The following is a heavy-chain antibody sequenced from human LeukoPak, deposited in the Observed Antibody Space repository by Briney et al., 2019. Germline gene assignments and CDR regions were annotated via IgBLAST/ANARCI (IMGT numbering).Heavy chain of an antibody. CDR2: INHSGST. Sequence: PSETLSLTCAVYGGSFSGYYWSWIRQPPGKGLEWIGEINHSGSTNYNPSLKSRVTISVDTSKNQFSLKLSSVTAADTAVYYCARTPLFTIFGVVINRYYFDYWGQGTLVTVSS. D-gene: IGHD3-3*01. CDR1: GGSFSGYY. J-gene: IGHJ4*02. V-gene: IGHV4-34*01. CDR3: ARTPLFTIFGVVINRYYFDY.